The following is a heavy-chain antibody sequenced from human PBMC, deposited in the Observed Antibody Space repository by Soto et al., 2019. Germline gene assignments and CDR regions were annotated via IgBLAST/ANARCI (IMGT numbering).Heavy chain of an antibody. J-gene: IGHJ4*02. Sequence: TSETLSLTCTVSGGSISSSSYYWGWIRQPPGKGLEWIGSIYYSGSTYYNPSLKSRVTISVDTSKNQFSLKLSSVTAADTAVYYCARRLHYYDSSGPKYYFDYWGQGTLVTVSS. V-gene: IGHV4-39*01. CDR2: IYYSGST. D-gene: IGHD3-22*01. CDR1: GGSISSSSYY. CDR3: ARRLHYYDSSGPKYYFDY.